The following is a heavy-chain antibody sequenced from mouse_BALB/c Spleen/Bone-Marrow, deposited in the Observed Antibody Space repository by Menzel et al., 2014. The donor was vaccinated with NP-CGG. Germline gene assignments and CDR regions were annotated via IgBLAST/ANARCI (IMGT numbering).Heavy chain of an antibody. Sequence: VQLKESGPGLVKPSQSLSLTCTVTGYSITSDYTWNWIRQFPGNKLEWMGYINYSGSTSYNPSLKSRISITRGTSKNQFFLQLSSVTTEDTATYYCARSGYFYYFDYWGQGTTLTVSS. CDR1: GYSITSDYT. CDR3: ARSGYFYYFDY. V-gene: IGHV3-2*02. J-gene: IGHJ2*01. CDR2: INYSGST.